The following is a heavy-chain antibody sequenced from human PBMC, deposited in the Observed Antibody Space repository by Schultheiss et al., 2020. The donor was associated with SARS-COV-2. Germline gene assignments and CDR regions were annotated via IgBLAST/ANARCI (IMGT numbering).Heavy chain of an antibody. CDR3: TTTARIDYYDSSGYPTEYFDL. Sequence: GESLKISCAASGFTFSGFEMNWVRQAPGKGLEWVGRIKSKTDGGTIDYAAPVKGRFTISRDDSKNTLYLHMNSLKTEDTAVYYCTTTARIDYYDSSGYPTEYFDLWGRGTLVTVSS. V-gene: IGHV3-15*01. CDR2: IKSKTDGGTI. CDR1: GFTFSGFE. D-gene: IGHD3-22*01. J-gene: IGHJ2*01.